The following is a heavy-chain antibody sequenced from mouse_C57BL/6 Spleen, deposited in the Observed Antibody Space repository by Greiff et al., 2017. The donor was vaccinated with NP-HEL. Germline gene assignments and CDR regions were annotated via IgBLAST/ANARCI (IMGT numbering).Heavy chain of an antibody. V-gene: IGHV1-26*01. CDR1: GYTFTDYY. D-gene: IGHD1-1*02. CDR2: INPNNGGT. J-gene: IGHJ2*01. CDR3: ARWRLWGNYYFDY. Sequence: EVQLQQSGPELVKPGASVKISCKASGYTFTDYYMNWVKQSHGKSLEWIGDINPNNGGTSYNQKFKGKATLTVDKSSSTAYMELRSLTSEDSAVYYCARWRLWGNYYFDYWGQGTTLTVSS.